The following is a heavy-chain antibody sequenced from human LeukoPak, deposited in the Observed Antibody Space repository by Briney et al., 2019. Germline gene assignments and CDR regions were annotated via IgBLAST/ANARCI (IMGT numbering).Heavy chain of an antibody. J-gene: IGHJ4*02. CDR2: ISWNSGTI. D-gene: IGHD2-2*01. Sequence: GRSLRLSCAASGFTFDDYAMYWVRQAPGKALEWVSSISWNSGTIGYADSVKGRFTISRDNAKNSLYLQMNSLRAEDTALYYCAKARVHSGTFFDYWGQGTLVTVSS. CDR3: AKARVHSGTFFDY. V-gene: IGHV3-9*01. CDR1: GFTFDDYA.